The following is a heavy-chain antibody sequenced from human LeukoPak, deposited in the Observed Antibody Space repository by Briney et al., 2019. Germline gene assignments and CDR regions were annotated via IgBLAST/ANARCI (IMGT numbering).Heavy chain of an antibody. Sequence: PGGSLRLSCAASGFTFSNYSMTWVRQAPGKGLEWVSNIRRDGGSTNYADSVKGRFTISRDNPQNSLYLQINSLRAEDTAVYFCARDGGDCDSTNCHDSLDYWGQGA. V-gene: IGHV3-7*04. J-gene: IGHJ4*02. CDR1: GFTFSNYS. CDR3: ARDGGDCDSTNCHDSLDY. D-gene: IGHD2-2*01. CDR2: IRRDGGST.